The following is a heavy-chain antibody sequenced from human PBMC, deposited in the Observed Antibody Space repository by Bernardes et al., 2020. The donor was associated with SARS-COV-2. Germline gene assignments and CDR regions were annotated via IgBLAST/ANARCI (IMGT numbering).Heavy chain of an antibody. CDR3: ASTPVTMILVVITYYYFDL. CDR2: IYYGGIT. CDR1: GYSLSRISYF. D-gene: IGHD3-22*01. J-gene: IGHJ2*01. Sequence: TLYPTSTGSGYSLSRISYFWGWLRQPPGKGLEWIGSIYYGGITYYNPSLKSRATISVDTSKNQFSLQLTSVTAADTAMYYCASTPVTMILVVITYYYFDLWGRGTLVTVSS. V-gene: IGHV4-39*01.